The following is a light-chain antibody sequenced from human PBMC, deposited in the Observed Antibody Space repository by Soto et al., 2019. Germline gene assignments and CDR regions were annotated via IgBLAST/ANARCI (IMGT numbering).Light chain of an antibody. CDR2: GAS. CDR1: QSVSSSY. V-gene: IGKV3-20*01. J-gene: IGKJ5*01. CDR3: QQYGSLIT. Sequence: IVLTQSPGTLSLTPGERATLSCRASQSVSSSYLAWYQQKPGQAPRLLIYGASSRATGIPDRFSGSGSGTDFTLIISRLEPEDFAVYYCQQYGSLITFGQGTRPEI.